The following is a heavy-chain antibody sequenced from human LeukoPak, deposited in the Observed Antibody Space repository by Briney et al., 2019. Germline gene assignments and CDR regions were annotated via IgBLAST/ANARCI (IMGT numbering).Heavy chain of an antibody. CDR1: GYSISSGYY. D-gene: IGHD6-13*01. CDR2: IYHSGST. J-gene: IGHJ4*02. Sequence: PSETLSLTCTVSGYSISSGYYWGWIRQPPGKGLEWIGSIYHSGSTYYNPSLKSRVTISVDKSKNQFSLKLSSVTAADTAVYYCARVAGYSSSWYSTGVFDYWGQGTLVTVSS. CDR3: ARVAGYSSSWYSTGVFDY. V-gene: IGHV4-38-2*02.